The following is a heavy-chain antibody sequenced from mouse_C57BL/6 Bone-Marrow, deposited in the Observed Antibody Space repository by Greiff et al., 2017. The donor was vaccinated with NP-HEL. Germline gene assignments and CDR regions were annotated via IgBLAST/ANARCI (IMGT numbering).Heavy chain of an antibody. J-gene: IGHJ4*01. CDR2: IRNKANGSTK. CDR1: GFTFTDYY. Sequence: EVKVVESGGGLVQPGGSLSLSCAASGFTFTDYYMSWVRQPPGKALEWLVFIRNKANGSTKEYNASVKGRFTISRDNSQSILYLQTNAQRAEDSATYYCARSIYYDYADDPVYAMDYWGQGTAVTVSS. D-gene: IGHD2-4*01. CDR3: ARSIYYDYADDPVYAMDY. V-gene: IGHV7-3*01.